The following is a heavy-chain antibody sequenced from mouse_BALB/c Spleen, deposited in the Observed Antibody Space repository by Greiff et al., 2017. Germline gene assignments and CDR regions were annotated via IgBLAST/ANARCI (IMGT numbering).Heavy chain of an antibody. CDR1: GFSLSRYS. Sequence: VKLVESGPGLVAPSQSLSITCTVSGFSLSRYSVHWVRQPPGKGLEWLGMIWGGGSTDYNSALKSRLSISKDNSKSQVFLKMNSLQTDDTAMYYCARPYYYGSSHYYAMDYWGQGTSVTVSS. J-gene: IGHJ4*01. V-gene: IGHV2-6-4*01. CDR2: IWGGGST. CDR3: ARPYYYGSSHYYAMDY. D-gene: IGHD1-1*01.